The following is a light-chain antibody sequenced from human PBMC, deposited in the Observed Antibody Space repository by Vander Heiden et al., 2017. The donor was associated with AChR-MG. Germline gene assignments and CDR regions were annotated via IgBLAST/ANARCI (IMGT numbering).Light chain of an antibody. CDR3: MLRLT. V-gene: IGKV2-28*01. CDR1: QSLLHSNGYNY. Sequence: DIVMTQSPLSLPVTPGEPASISCRSSQSLLHSNGYNYLDWYLQKPGQSPQLLIYLGSNRASGVPDRFSGSGSGTDFTLKISRVEAEDVGVYYCMLRLTFGPGTKVDIK. CDR2: LGS. J-gene: IGKJ3*01.